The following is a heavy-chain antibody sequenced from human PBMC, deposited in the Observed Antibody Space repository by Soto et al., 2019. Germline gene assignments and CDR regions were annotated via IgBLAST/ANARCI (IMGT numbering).Heavy chain of an antibody. J-gene: IGHJ6*02. Sequence: QVQLVESGGGLVKPGGSLRLSCAVSGFTFSDSYMSWIRQAPGKGLEWISYITFSGNTVYYADSLKGRFTISRDNAKNSLYLQMNRLRAEDTAVYYCARVSWREKYGMDVWGQGTTVTVSS. CDR3: ARVSWREKYGMDV. CDR2: ITFSGNTV. V-gene: IGHV3-11*01. CDR1: GFTFSDSY.